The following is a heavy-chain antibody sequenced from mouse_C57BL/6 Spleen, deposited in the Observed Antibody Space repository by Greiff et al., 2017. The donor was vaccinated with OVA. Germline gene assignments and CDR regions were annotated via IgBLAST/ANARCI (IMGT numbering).Heavy chain of an antibody. J-gene: IGHJ3*01. CDR3: AIDSSGYGAY. Sequence: VQLVESGAELARPGASVKLSCKASGYTFTSYGISWVKQRTGQGLEWIGEIYPRSGNTYYNEKFKGKATLTADKSSSTAYMELRSLTSEDSAVYFCAIDSSGYGAYWGQGTLVTVSA. CDR1: GYTFTSYG. CDR2: IYPRSGNT. D-gene: IGHD3-2*02. V-gene: IGHV1-81*01.